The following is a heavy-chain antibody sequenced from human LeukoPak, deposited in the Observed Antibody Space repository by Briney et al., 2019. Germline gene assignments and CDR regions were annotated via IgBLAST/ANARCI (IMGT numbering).Heavy chain of an antibody. V-gene: IGHV4-39*07. J-gene: IGHJ4*02. CDR3: ARGLDAYKGGNY. Sequence: SETLSLTCTVSGGSISSSSYYWGWIRQPPGKGLEWIGSIYYSGSTYYNPSLKSRVTISVDTSKTQFSLKLSSVTAADTALYYCARGLDAYKGGNYWGQGTLVTVSS. D-gene: IGHD5-24*01. CDR1: GGSISSSSYY. CDR2: IYYSGST.